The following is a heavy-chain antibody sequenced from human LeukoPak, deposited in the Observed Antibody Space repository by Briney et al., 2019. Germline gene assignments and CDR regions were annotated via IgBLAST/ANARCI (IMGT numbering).Heavy chain of an antibody. D-gene: IGHD3-10*01. Sequence: PGGSLRLSCVASGFSFSRSWMSWVRQAPGKGLGWGANIKVDGSEKHYLDSVEGRFIISRDNAKNSLHLQMNNLRAEDTAEYYCVRDGPFGSGTFGYWAQGTLVSVSS. J-gene: IGHJ4*02. CDR1: GFSFSRSW. CDR3: VRDGPFGSGTFGY. CDR2: IKVDGSEK. V-gene: IGHV3-7*01.